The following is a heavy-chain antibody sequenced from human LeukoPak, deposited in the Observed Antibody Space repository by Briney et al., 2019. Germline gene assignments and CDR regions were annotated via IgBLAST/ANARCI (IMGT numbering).Heavy chain of an antibody. Sequence: PSETLSLTCTVSGGSISSYYWSWIRQPPGKGLEWIGRIYTSGSTNYNPSLKSRVTMSVDTSKNQFSLKLSSVTAADTAVYYCARVGVYYYDSSGYYPPSGYYYMDVWGKGTTVTVSS. D-gene: IGHD3-22*01. V-gene: IGHV4-4*07. CDR2: IYTSGST. CDR1: GGSISSYY. CDR3: ARVGVYYYDSSGYYPPSGYYYMDV. J-gene: IGHJ6*03.